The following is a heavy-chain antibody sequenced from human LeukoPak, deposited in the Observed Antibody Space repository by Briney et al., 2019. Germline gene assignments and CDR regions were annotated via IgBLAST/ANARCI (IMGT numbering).Heavy chain of an antibody. Sequence: SETLSLTCTVSGGSISSYYWSWIRQPPGKGLEWIGYIYYSGSTNYNPSLKSRVTISVDTSKNQFSLKLSSVTAADTAVYYCARDGPPRYSSSWYGGGDAFDIWGQGTMVTVSS. CDR3: ARDGPPRYSSSWYGGGDAFDI. CDR2: IYYSGST. CDR1: GGSISSYY. J-gene: IGHJ3*02. V-gene: IGHV4-59*01. D-gene: IGHD6-13*01.